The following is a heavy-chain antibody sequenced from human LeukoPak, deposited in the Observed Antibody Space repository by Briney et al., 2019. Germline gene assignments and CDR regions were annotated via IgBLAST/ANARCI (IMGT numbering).Heavy chain of an antibody. V-gene: IGHV3-48*04. D-gene: IGHD4-17*01. Sequence: PGGSLRLSCAASGFTFSRDVMNWVRQAPGKGLEWVSYIGGSGTTIYYADSVKGRFTIPRDNAKKSLYLQMSSLRAEDTAVYYCARVRDYGDYPPDYWGQGTLVTVSS. J-gene: IGHJ4*02. CDR3: ARVRDYGDYPPDY. CDR2: IGGSGTTI. CDR1: GFTFSRDV.